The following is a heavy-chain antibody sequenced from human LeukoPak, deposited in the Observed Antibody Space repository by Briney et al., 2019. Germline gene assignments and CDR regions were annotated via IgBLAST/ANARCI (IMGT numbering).Heavy chain of an antibody. CDR2: IYYSGST. CDR1: GGSISIYY. J-gene: IGHJ6*03. CDR3: ARWYYYYMDV. V-gene: IGHV4-59*01. Sequence: TSPTLSLACTVSGGSISIYYWSSIRHPPGKGLEWIGYIYYSGSTNYNPSLKSRVTISVDTSKNQFSLKLSSVTAADTAVYYCARWYYYYMDVWGKGTTVTVSS.